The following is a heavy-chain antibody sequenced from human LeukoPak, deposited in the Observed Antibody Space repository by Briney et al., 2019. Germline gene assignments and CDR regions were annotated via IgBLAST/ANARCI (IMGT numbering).Heavy chain of an antibody. CDR3: ARVLDWNYVGNWFDP. CDR1: GYTFTGYY. Sequence: ASVKVSCKASGYTFTGYYMHWVRQAPGQGLELMGWINPNSGGTNYAQKFQGRVTMTRDTSISTAYMELSRLRSDDTAVYYCARVLDWNYVGNWFDPWGQGTLVTVSS. CDR2: INPNSGGT. D-gene: IGHD1-7*01. J-gene: IGHJ5*02. V-gene: IGHV1-2*02.